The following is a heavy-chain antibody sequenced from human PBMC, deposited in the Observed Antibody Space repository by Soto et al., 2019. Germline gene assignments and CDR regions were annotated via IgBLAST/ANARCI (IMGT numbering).Heavy chain of an antibody. D-gene: IGHD6-13*01. CDR1: GGSVSSGSYY. CDR2: IYYSGST. Sequence: SETLSLTCTVSGGSVSSGSYYWSWIRQPPGKGLEWIGYIYYSGSTNYNPSLKSRVTISVDTSKNQFSLKLSSVTAADTAVYYCARGRADAGMSVNWFDPWGQGTLVTVSS. V-gene: IGHV4-61*01. CDR3: ARGRADAGMSVNWFDP. J-gene: IGHJ5*02.